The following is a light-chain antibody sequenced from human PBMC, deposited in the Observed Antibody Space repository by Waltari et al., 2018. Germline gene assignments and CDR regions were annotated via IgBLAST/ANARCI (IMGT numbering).Light chain of an antibody. CDR2: DAS. CDR1: QSVSRY. Sequence: EIVLTQSPATLSLSPGERATLSCRASQSVSRYLAWYQQKPGLTPRLLIYDASNRATGIPARFSGSGSGTDFTLTISSLEPEDFAVYYCQQRGDWPPITFGQGTRLEIK. J-gene: IGKJ5*01. V-gene: IGKV3-11*01. CDR3: QQRGDWPPIT.